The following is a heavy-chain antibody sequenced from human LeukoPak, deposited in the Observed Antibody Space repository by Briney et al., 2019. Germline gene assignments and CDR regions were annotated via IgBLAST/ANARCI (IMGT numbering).Heavy chain of an antibody. CDR3: ARASTAYYAMDV. D-gene: IGHD5/OR15-5a*01. Sequence: PGGSLRLSCAASGFTFSDYWMHWVRQAPGKGLVWVSRLNRDGSNTAYADSVKGRFTISRDNGKNTMFLQMNSLRAEDTAVYYCARASTAYYAMDVWGQGTTVTVSS. J-gene: IGHJ6*02. CDR1: GFTFSDYW. V-gene: IGHV3-74*01. CDR2: LNRDGSNT.